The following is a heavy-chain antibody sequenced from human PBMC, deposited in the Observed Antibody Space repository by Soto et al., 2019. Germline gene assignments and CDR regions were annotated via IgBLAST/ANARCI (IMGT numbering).Heavy chain of an antibody. D-gene: IGHD3-16*02. J-gene: IGHJ6*02. Sequence: SETLSLTCAVYGGSFSGYYWSWIRQPPGKGLEWIGEINHSGSTNYNPSLKSRVTISVDTSKNQFSLKLSSVTAADTAVYYCASKLRGLSEVGYYYGMDVWGQGTTVTVSS. CDR1: GGSFSGYY. CDR3: ASKLRGLSEVGYYYGMDV. V-gene: IGHV4-34*01. CDR2: INHSGST.